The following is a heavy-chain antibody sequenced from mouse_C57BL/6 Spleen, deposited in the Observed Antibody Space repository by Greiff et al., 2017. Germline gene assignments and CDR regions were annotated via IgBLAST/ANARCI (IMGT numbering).Heavy chain of an antibody. CDR1: GYTFTDYN. V-gene: IGHV1-18*01. Sequence: VQLKESGPELVKPGASVKIPCKASGYTFTDYNMDWVKQSHGKSLEWIGDINPNNGGTIYNQKFKGKATLPVDKSSSTAYMELRSLTSEDTAVYYCARDRGSISFAYWGQGTLVTVSA. D-gene: IGHD1-1*01. J-gene: IGHJ3*01. CDR2: INPNNGGT. CDR3: ARDRGSISFAY.